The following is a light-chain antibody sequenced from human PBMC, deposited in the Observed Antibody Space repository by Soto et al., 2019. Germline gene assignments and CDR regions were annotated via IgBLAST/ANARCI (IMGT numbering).Light chain of an antibody. CDR1: QSVSSNY. Sequence: EIVLTQSPGTLSLSPGERATLSCRAIQSVSSNYLAWLQQKPGQAPRLLIYAASSRATGIPDRFSGSGSGTDSTLTISRLEPEDFALYYCQHYVERSPITFGQGTRLEI. CDR3: QHYVERSPIT. J-gene: IGKJ5*01. CDR2: AAS. V-gene: IGKV3-20*01.